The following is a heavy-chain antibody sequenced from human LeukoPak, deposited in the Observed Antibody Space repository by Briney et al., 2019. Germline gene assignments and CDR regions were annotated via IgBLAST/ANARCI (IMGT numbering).Heavy chain of an antibody. CDR3: ARDLPSIAARFGLFDY. CDR1: GFIVSRYS. CDR2: ISGSGGST. D-gene: IGHD6-6*01. J-gene: IGHJ4*02. V-gene: IGHV3-23*01. Sequence: TGGSLRLSCAASGFIVSRYSMTWVRQAPGKGLEWVSAISGSGGSTYYADSVKGRFTISRDNSKNTLYLQMNSLRAEDTAVYYCARDLPSIAARFGLFDYWGQGTLVTVSS.